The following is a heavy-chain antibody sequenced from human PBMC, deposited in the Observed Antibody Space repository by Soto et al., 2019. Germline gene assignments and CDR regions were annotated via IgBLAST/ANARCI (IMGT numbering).Heavy chain of an antibody. CDR2: IYSADNT. CDR1: GFTVSSNY. J-gene: IGHJ6*02. D-gene: IGHD3-10*01. CDR3: ASALMVRGLIRGYYSYGMDV. V-gene: IGHV3-53*01. Sequence: AGSGFTVSSNYMSWVRQAPGKGLEWVSLIYSADNTYYADSVKGRFTISRDNSKNTLYLQMNSLRGEDTAVYYCASALMVRGLIRGYYSYGMDVWGQGTTVTVSS.